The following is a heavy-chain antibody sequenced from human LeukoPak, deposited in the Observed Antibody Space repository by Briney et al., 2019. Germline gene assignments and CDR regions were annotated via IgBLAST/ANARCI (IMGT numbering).Heavy chain of an antibody. D-gene: IGHD2-15*01. CDR2: IYYSGST. CDR1: GGSISSGDYY. CDR3: ARAPIYCSGGSCYAGAFDI. Sequence: PSQTLSLTCTVSGGSISSGDYYWSWIRQPPGKGLEWIGYIYYSGSTYYNPSLKGRVTISVDTSKNQFSLKLSSVTAADTAVYYCARAPIYCSGGSCYAGAFDIWGQGTMVTVSS. V-gene: IGHV4-30-4*01. J-gene: IGHJ3*02.